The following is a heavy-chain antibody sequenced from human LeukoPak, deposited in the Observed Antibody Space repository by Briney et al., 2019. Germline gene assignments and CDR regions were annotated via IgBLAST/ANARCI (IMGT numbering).Heavy chain of an antibody. V-gene: IGHV3-30-3*01. Sequence: GGSLRLSCAASGFTFSSYAMHWVRQAPGKGLEWVAVISYDGSNKYYADSVKGRFTISRDNSKNTLYLQMNSLRAEDTVVYYCARAPTIAGTMPYYFDYWGQGTLVTVSS. D-gene: IGHD6-13*01. CDR2: ISYDGSNK. CDR1: GFTFSSYA. J-gene: IGHJ4*02. CDR3: ARAPTIAGTMPYYFDY.